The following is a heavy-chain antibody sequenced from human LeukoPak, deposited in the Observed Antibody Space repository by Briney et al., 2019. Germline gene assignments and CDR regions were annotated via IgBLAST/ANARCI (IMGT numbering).Heavy chain of an antibody. J-gene: IGHJ4*02. V-gene: IGHV3-53*01. CDR3: ASARFDSSGYDY. Sequence: GGSLRLSCAASGFTVSSNYMSWVRQAPGKGLEWVSVIYSGGSTYYADSVKGRFTISRDNSKNTLYLQMNSLRAEDTAVYYCASARFDSSGYDYWGQGTLVTVSS. D-gene: IGHD3-22*01. CDR1: GFTVSSNY. CDR2: IYSGGST.